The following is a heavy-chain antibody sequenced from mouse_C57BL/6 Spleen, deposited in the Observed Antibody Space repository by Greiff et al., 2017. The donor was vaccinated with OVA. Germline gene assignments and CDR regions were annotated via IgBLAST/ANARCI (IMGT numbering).Heavy chain of an antibody. CDR1: GYSFTGYY. D-gene: IGHD1-1*01. CDR3: ARAIYYYGSSYEVYFDY. Sequence: EVQLQQSGPELVKPGASVKISCKASGYSFTGYYMNWVKQSPEKSLEWIGEINPSTGGTTYNQKFKAKATLTVDKSSSTAYMQLKRLTSEDSAVYYCARAIYYYGSSYEVYFDYWGQGTTLTVSS. CDR2: INPSTGGT. V-gene: IGHV1-42*01. J-gene: IGHJ2*01.